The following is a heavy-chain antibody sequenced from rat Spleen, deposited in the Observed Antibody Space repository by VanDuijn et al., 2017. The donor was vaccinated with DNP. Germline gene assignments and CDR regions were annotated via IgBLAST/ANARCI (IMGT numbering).Heavy chain of an antibody. D-gene: IGHD1-4*01. CDR1: GFTFSDYY. CDR3: AGRPPPTRGPFDY. V-gene: IGHV5-7*01. CDR2: IIYDCSST. Sequence: EVQLVESGGGLVQPGRSLKLSCVASGFTFSDYYMVWVRQAPKKSLEWVATIIYDCSSTYYRDSVKGRFTISRDNAKSTLYLQMDSLRSEDTAAYYCAGRPPPTRGPFDYWGQGVTVTVSS. J-gene: IGHJ2*01.